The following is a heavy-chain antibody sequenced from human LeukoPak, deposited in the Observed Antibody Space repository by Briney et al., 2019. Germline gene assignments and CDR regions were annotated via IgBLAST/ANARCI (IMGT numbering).Heavy chain of an antibody. CDR2: IYYSGST. J-gene: IGHJ6*03. CDR3: ARLLPGDYYYMDV. V-gene: IGHV4-59*01. Sequence: PSETLSLTCTVFGGSISSYYWSRIRQPPGKGLEWIGYIYYSGSTNYNPSLKSRVTISVDTSKNQFSLKLSSVTAADTAVYYCARLLPGDYYYMDVWGKGTTVTVSS. D-gene: IGHD3-22*01. CDR1: GGSISSYY.